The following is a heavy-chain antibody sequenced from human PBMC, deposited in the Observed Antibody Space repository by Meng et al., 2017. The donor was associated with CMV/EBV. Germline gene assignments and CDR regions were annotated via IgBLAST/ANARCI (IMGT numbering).Heavy chain of an antibody. Sequence: ASVKVSCKASGYTFTSYAMHWVRQAPGQGLEWMGGIIPILGIANYAQKFQGRVTMTRNTSISTAYMELSSLKSEDTAVYYCARGRGVVPAAIVQNWFDPWGQGTLVTVSS. J-gene: IGHJ5*02. CDR2: IIPILGIA. CDR1: GYTFTSYA. V-gene: IGHV1-8*02. D-gene: IGHD2-2*01. CDR3: ARGRGVVPAAIVQNWFDP.